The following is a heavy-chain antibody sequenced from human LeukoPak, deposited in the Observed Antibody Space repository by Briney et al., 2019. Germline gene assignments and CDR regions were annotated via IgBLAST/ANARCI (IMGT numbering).Heavy chain of an antibody. CDR3: ARGRVSSSTWYSTYYYYFYMDV. CDR1: GASISSTTYY. D-gene: IGHD4-11*01. J-gene: IGHJ6*03. V-gene: IGHV4-39*07. Sequence: SETLSLTCTVSGASISSTTYYWGWIRQPPRTGLEWIASIYYSGSTYYNPSLKSRVTISVDTSKNQFSLKLSSVTAADMAVYYCARGRVSSSTWYSTYYYYFYMDVWGKGTTVTVSS. CDR2: IYYSGST.